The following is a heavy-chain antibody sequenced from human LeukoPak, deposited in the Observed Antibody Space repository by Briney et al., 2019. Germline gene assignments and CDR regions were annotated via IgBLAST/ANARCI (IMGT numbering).Heavy chain of an antibody. V-gene: IGHV3-23*01. D-gene: IGHD1-1*01. CDR2: ISGSGGST. J-gene: IGHJ4*02. CDR1: GFTFSSYA. Sequence: LSGGSLRLSCAASGFTFSSYAMSWVRQAPGKGLEWVSAISGSGGSTYYADSVKGRFTISRDNSKNTLYLQMNSLRAEDTAVYYCAPYNPLDYSFDYWGQGTLVTVSS. CDR3: APYNPLDYSFDY.